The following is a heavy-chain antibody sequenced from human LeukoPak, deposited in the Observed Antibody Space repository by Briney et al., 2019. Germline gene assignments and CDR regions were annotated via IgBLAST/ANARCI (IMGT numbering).Heavy chain of an antibody. Sequence: GGSLRLSCAASGFTFSSYEMNWVRQAPGKGLEWVSYISSSGSTIYYADSVKGRFTIPRDNAKNSLYLQMNSLRAEDTAVYYCARAMPQPGIAAAGPGGFDYWGQGTLVTVSS. V-gene: IGHV3-48*03. CDR1: GFTFSSYE. CDR3: ARAMPQPGIAAAGPGGFDY. J-gene: IGHJ4*02. CDR2: ISSSGSTI. D-gene: IGHD6-13*01.